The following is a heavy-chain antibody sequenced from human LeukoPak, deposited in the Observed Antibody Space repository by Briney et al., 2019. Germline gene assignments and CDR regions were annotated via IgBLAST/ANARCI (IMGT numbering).Heavy chain of an antibody. CDR2: INHSGST. CDR1: GGSFSGYY. J-gene: IGHJ5*02. D-gene: IGHD6-13*01. V-gene: IGHV4-34*01. Sequence: SETLSLTCAVYGGSFSGYYWSWIRQPPGKGLEWIGEINHSGSTNYNPSLKSRVTISVDTSKNQFSLKLSSVTAADTAVYYCARSSSSWYGWFDPWGQGTLVTVSS. CDR3: ARSSSSWYGWFDP.